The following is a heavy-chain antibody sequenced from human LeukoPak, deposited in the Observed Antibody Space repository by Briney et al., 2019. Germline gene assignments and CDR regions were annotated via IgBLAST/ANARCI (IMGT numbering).Heavy chain of an antibody. CDR3: ARGALDAFDI. CDR1: GFTFSSYS. Sequence: GGSLRLSCAAPGFTFSSYSMNWVRQAPGKGLEWVSSISSSSSYIYYADSVKGRFTISRDNAKNSLYLQMNSLRAEDTAVYYCARGALDAFDIWGQGTMVTVSS. CDR2: ISSSSSYI. V-gene: IGHV3-21*01. J-gene: IGHJ3*02.